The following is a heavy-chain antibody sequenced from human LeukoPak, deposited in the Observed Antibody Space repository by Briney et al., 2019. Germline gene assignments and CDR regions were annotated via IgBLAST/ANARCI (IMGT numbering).Heavy chain of an antibody. CDR3: ARVALDAFDI. J-gene: IGHJ3*02. Sequence: GGSLRLSCAASGFTFSIYSMNWVRQAPGKGLEWVSYISSSSSTIHYADSVKGRFTISRDNAKNSLYLQMNSLRAEDTAVYYCARVALDAFDIWGQGTMVTVSS. CDR2: ISSSSSTI. CDR1: GFTFSIYS. V-gene: IGHV3-48*01.